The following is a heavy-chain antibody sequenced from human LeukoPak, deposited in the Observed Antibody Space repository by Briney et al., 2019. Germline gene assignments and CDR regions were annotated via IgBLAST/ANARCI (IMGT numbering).Heavy chain of an antibody. J-gene: IGHJ4*02. D-gene: IGHD2-15*01. CDR1: GCTFSSYA. V-gene: IGHV3-23*01. CDR2: ISGSGGST. Sequence: PGGSLRLSCAASGCTFSSYAMSWVRQAPGKGLEWVSAISGSGGSTYYADSVKGRFTISRDNSKNTLYLQMNSLRAEDTAVYYCAKDLGYCSGGSCYTAYYFDYWGQGTLVTVSS. CDR3: AKDLGYCSGGSCYTAYYFDY.